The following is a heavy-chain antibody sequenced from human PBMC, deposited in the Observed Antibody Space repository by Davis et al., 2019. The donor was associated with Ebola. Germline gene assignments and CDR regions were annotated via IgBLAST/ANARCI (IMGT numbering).Heavy chain of an antibody. V-gene: IGHV3-53*05. J-gene: IGHJ6*02. CDR1: GFTVSSNY. CDR3: AKDSGYRFNFGMDV. Sequence: GESLKISCAASGFTVSSNYMSWVRQAPGKGLEWVSVIYSGGSTYYADSVKGRFTISRDNSKNTLYLQMNSLRAEDTAVYYCAKDSGYRFNFGMDVWGQGTTVTVSS. D-gene: IGHD5-24*01. CDR2: IYSGGST.